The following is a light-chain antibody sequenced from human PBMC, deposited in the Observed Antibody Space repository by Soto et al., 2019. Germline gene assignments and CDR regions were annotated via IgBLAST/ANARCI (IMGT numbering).Light chain of an antibody. CDR2: GNS. CDR1: SSNIGAGYD. V-gene: IGLV1-40*01. Sequence: QSVLTQPPSVSGPPGQRVTISCTGSSSNIGAGYDVHWYQQLPGKAPKLLIYGNSNRPSGVPDRFSGSKSGTSASLAITGLQAEDEADYYCQSYDSSLSGSVFGGGTKLTVL. J-gene: IGLJ2*01. CDR3: QSYDSSLSGSV.